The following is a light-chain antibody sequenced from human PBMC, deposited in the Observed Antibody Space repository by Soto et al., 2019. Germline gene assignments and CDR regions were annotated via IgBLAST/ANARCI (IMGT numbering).Light chain of an antibody. Sequence: QSALTQPASVSGSPGQSITISCTGASSDIGGYNHVAWYQQHPGNAPKLIIYNVSHRPSGVYTRFSGSKYGNTASLIIAGLQAEDEADYFCSSYTNTGPHVIFGGGTKLTVL. CDR1: SSDIGGYNH. J-gene: IGLJ2*01. V-gene: IGLV2-14*03. CDR3: SSYTNTGPHVI. CDR2: NVS.